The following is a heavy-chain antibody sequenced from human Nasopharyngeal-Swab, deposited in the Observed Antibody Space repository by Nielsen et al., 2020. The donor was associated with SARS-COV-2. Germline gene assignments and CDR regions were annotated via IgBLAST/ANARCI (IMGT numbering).Heavy chain of an antibody. D-gene: IGHD1-26*01. Sequence: GESLKISRKASGYSFTSYWIGWVRQMPGKGPGWMGIIYPGDSDTRYSPSFQGQVTISADKSISTAYLQWSSLKASDTAMYYCATSYSGSYYDAFDIWGQGTMVTVFS. CDR3: ATSYSGSYYDAFDI. CDR2: IYPGDSDT. J-gene: IGHJ3*02. V-gene: IGHV5-51*01. CDR1: GYSFTSYW.